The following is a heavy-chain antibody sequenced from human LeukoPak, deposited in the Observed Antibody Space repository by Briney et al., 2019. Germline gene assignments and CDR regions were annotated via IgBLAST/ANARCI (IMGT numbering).Heavy chain of an antibody. CDR2: ISGSGGST. Sequence: GGSLRLSCAASGFTVSSNYMSWVRQAPGKGLEWVSAISGSGGSTYYADSVKGRFTISRDNSKNTLYLQMNSLRAEDTAVYYCAKDGTYSSEYYWGQGTLVTVSS. D-gene: IGHD6-25*01. J-gene: IGHJ4*02. CDR1: GFTVSSNY. V-gene: IGHV3-23*01. CDR3: AKDGTYSSEYY.